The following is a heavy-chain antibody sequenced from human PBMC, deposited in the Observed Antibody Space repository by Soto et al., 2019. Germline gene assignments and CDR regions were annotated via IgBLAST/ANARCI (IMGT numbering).Heavy chain of an antibody. CDR3: ARASAAAGNSVGAFDI. Sequence: ETLSLTCTVSGGSISSYYWSWIRQPPGKGLEWIGYIYYSGSTNYNPSLKSRVTISVDTSKNQFSLKLSSVTAADTAVYYCARASAAAGNSVGAFDIWGQGTMVTVSS. CDR1: GGSISSYY. D-gene: IGHD6-13*01. V-gene: IGHV4-59*01. J-gene: IGHJ3*02. CDR2: IYYSGST.